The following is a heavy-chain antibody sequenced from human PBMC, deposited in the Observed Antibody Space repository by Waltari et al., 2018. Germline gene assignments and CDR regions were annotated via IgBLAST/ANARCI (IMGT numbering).Heavy chain of an antibody. CDR1: DGSIRSDTYS. CDR2: IYTSGST. V-gene: IGHV4-61*02. Sequence: QVQLQESGPGLVKPSQPLSLPCTVSDGSIRSDTYSWSWIRQPAGRGLEWIGRIYTSGSTNYNPSLKSRVTISVDTSKNQFSLKLSSVTAADTAVYYCARSPPSARAYSTSGDFDYWGQGTLVTVSS. CDR3: ARSPPSARAYSTSGDFDY. D-gene: IGHD6-6*01. J-gene: IGHJ4*02.